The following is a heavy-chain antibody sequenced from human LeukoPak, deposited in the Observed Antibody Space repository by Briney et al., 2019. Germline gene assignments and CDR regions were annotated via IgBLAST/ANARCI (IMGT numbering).Heavy chain of an antibody. CDR3: VREGEYGEDYF. J-gene: IGHJ4*02. CDR2: FYHRA. CDR1: GDSGVSSGWYY. Sequence: SETLSLTCTVSGDSGVSSGWYYWTWIPPHPELDLEWIGSFYHRASYNPSLKGRVSISIDTSKNQFSLSLTSVTAADTALYYCVREGEYGEDYFWGQGIQVIVSA. D-gene: IGHD4-17*01. V-gene: IGHV4-31*03.